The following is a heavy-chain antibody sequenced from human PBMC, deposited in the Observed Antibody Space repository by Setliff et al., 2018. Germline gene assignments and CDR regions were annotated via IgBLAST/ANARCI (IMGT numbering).Heavy chain of an antibody. D-gene: IGHD3-22*01. CDR3: ARILLKDYYDSSGYSDY. J-gene: IGHJ4*02. V-gene: IGHV2-70*11. CDR2: IDWDDDK. CDR1: GFSLSTSEMC. Sequence: SGPTLVNPTQTLTLTCTFSGFSLSTSEMCVSWIRQPPGKALEWLARIDWDDDKYYSTSLKTRLTISKDTSKNQVVLTMTNMDPVDTATYYCARILLKDYYDSSGYSDYWGQGTLVTVSS.